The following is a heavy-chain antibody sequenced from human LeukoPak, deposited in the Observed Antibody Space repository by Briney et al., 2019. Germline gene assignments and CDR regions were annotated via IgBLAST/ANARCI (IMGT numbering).Heavy chain of an antibody. Sequence: GGSLRLSCAASGFTFSSYGMSWVRQAPGKGLEWVSVIYSGGSTYYADSVKGRFTISRDNSKNTLYLQMNSLRAEDTAVYYCARVAFITMIVDTEYYFDYWGQGTLVTVSS. D-gene: IGHD3-22*01. V-gene: IGHV3-53*01. CDR1: GFTFSSYG. J-gene: IGHJ4*02. CDR3: ARVAFITMIVDTEYYFDY. CDR2: IYSGGST.